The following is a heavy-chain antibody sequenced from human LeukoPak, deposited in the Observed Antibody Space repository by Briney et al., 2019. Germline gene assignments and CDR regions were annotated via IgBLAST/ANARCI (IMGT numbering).Heavy chain of an antibody. CDR3: AKDRYCTNGVCYPSTRYYYYGMDV. Sequence: GGSLRLSCEASGFTFSSYSMSWVRQAPGKGLEWVSAISGSGGSTYYADSVKGRFTISRDNSKNTLYLQMNSLRAEDTAVYYCAKDRYCTNGVCYPSTRYYYYGMDVWGQGTTVTVSS. CDR2: ISGSGGST. V-gene: IGHV3-23*01. D-gene: IGHD2-8*01. CDR1: GFTFSSYS. J-gene: IGHJ6*02.